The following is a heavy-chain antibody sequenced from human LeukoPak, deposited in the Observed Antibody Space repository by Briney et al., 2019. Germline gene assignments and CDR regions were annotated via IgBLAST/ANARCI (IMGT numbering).Heavy chain of an antibody. CDR2: FDPEDGET. Sequence: GASVKVSCKVSGYTLTELSMHWVRQAPGKGLEWMGGFDPEDGETIYAQKFQGRVTMTEDTSTDTAYMELSSLRSEDTAVYYCATEGKPYDFWSGSPPLSWFDPWGQGTLVTVSS. D-gene: IGHD3-3*01. CDR3: ATEGKPYDFWSGSPPLSWFDP. V-gene: IGHV1-24*01. J-gene: IGHJ5*02. CDR1: GYTLTELS.